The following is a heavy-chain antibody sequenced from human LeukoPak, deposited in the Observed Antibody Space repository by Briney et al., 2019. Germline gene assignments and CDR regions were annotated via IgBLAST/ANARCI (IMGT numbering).Heavy chain of an antibody. J-gene: IGHJ5*02. Sequence: GGSLRLSCAASGFTFSSNGMHWDRQAPGKGLEWVAVISYDGSNKYYADSVKGRFTISRDNSKNTLYLQMNSLRAEDTAVYYCAKYSGSLDWFDPWGQGTLVSVSS. CDR3: AKYSGSLDWFDP. CDR2: ISYDGSNK. CDR1: GFTFSSNG. V-gene: IGHV3-30*18. D-gene: IGHD1-26*01.